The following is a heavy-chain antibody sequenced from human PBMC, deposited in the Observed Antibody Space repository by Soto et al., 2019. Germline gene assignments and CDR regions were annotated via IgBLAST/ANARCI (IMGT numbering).Heavy chain of an antibody. J-gene: IGHJ6*03. CDR2: IIPILGIA. D-gene: IGHD2-15*01. V-gene: IGHV1-69*02. CDR3: ARNDPQAATPPHYYYYYMDV. Sequence: QVQLVQSGAEVKKPGSSVKVSCKASGGTFSSYTISWVRQAPGQGLEWMGRIIPILGIANYAQKFQGRVTITADKSTSTAYMELSSQRSEDTAVYYCARNDPQAATPPHYYYYYMDVWGKGTTVTVSS. CDR1: GGTFSSYT.